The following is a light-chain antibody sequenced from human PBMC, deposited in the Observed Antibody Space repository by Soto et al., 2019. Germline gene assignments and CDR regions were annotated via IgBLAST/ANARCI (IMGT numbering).Light chain of an antibody. CDR3: QQYNNCPFT. CDR1: QSVSSN. J-gene: IGKJ3*01. CDR2: GAS. V-gene: IGKV3-15*01. Sequence: EIVMTQSPATLSVSPGERATLSCRASQSVSSNLAWYQQKPGQAPRLLIYGASTRATGIPARFSGSGSGTDFTLTISRLQSADFAVYSCQQYNNCPFTFGPGTKVDIK.